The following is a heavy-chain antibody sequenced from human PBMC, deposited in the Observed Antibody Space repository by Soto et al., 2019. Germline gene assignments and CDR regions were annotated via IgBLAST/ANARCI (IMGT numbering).Heavy chain of an antibody. CDR1: GYTFTSYA. CDR2: INAGNGNT. V-gene: IGHV1-3*01. D-gene: IGHD1-26*01. J-gene: IGHJ3*02. CDR3: ARDHRYSGSYSPAFDI. Sequence: GASVKVSCNTSGYTFTSYAMHWVRQAPGQRLEWMGWINAGNGNTKYSQKFQGRVTITRDTSASTAYMELSSLRSEDTAVYYCARDHRYSGSYSPAFDIWGQGTMVTVSS.